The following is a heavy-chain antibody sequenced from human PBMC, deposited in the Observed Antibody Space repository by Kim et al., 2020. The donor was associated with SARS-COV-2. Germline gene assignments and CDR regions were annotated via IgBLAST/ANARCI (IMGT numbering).Heavy chain of an antibody. CDR2: ISYDGSNK. J-gene: IGHJ4*01. CDR1: GFTFSSYA. V-gene: IGHV3-30*04. D-gene: IGHD3-22*01. CDR3: ARDGNYYDSSGYFYY. Sequence: GGSLRLSCAASGFTFSSYAMHWVRQAPGKGLEWVAVISYDGSNKYYADSVKGRFTISRDNSKNTLYLQMNSLRAEDTAVYYCARDGNYYDSSGYFYYWG.